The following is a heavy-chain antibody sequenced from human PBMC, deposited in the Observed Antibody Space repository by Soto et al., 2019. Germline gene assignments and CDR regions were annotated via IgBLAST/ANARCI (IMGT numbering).Heavy chain of an antibody. CDR3: ASPDYYDSRIAS. CDR2: IFYSGNT. CDR1: GGSISSGDYY. Sequence: PSETLSLTCTVSGGSISSGDYYWSWIRQPPGKGLEWIGYIFYSGNTCYNPSLKSRVTISVDTSKNQFSLKLSSVTAADTAVYYCASPDYYDSRIASWGQGTLVTVSS. J-gene: IGHJ5*01. D-gene: IGHD3-22*01. V-gene: IGHV4-30-4*01.